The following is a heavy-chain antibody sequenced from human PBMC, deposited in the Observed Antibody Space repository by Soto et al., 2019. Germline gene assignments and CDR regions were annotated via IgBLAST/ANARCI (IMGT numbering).Heavy chain of an antibody. D-gene: IGHD3-16*01. J-gene: IGHJ4*02. CDR3: ARDLGGYASH. V-gene: IGHV3-74*01. CDR2: INTDGSTT. CDR1: GFTFRNYW. Sequence: EVQLVESGGGLVQPGGSLSLSCAASGFTFRNYWMHWVRQAPGKGPVWVSRINTDGSTTNYADSVKGRFTISRDNAKNTLYLQTNRLGAEDTAVYYCARDLGGYASHWGQGTLVTVSS.